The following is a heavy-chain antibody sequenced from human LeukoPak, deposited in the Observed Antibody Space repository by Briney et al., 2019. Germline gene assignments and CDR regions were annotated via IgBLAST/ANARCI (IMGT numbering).Heavy chain of an antibody. CDR2: IIPIFGTA. CDR3: ARQGGYYDFWSGKGGNWFDP. CDR1: GGTFSSYA. D-gene: IGHD3-3*01. Sequence: GSSVKVSCKASGGTFSSYAISWVRQAPGQGLEWMGRIIPIFGTANYAQKFQGRVTITTDESTSTAYMELSSLRSEDTAVYYCARQGGYYDFWSGKGGNWFDPWGQGTLVTVSS. V-gene: IGHV1-69*05. J-gene: IGHJ5*02.